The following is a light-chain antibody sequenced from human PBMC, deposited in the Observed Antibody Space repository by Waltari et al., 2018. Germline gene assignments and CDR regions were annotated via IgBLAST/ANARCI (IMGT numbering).Light chain of an antibody. CDR1: QSFSNS. Sequence: DIQMTQSPSSLSASVGDTVTITCRASQSFSNSLAWYQQKPGKAPNLLIYSASSLQSGVPSGFSGSKSGTDFTLIISSLQPEDIATYFCQQYYTYPYSFGQGTKVEIK. J-gene: IGKJ2*03. CDR3: QQYYTYPYS. V-gene: IGKV1-27*01. CDR2: SAS.